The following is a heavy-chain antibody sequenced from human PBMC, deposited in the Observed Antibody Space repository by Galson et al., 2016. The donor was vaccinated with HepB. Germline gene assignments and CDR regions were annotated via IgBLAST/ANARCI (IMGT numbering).Heavy chain of an antibody. V-gene: IGHV4-30-4*01. J-gene: IGHJ6*02. Sequence: TLSLTCTVSGGSVRSADYYWSWIRQAPGKGLEWIGYIYFRGYTYYSSGTTYYNPSLKSRVTISADSSKNHFSLRMTSVTAADTAVYYCARNRDGGERWRFYDGMDVWGQGTTVTVSS. CDR1: GGSVRSADYY. CDR3: ARNRDGGERWRFYDGMDV. CDR2: IYFRGYTYYSSGTT. D-gene: IGHD4-23*01.